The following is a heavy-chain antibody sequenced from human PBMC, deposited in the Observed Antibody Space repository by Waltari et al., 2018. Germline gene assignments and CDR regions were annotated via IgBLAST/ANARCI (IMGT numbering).Heavy chain of an antibody. V-gene: IGHV5-51*01. CDR1: GYSFTSYW. CDR3: ARYPPCGSTSCYGGNWFDP. Sequence: EVQLVQSGAEVKKPGESLKISCKGSGYSFTSYWIGWVRQMPGKGLEWMGIIYPGDSDTRYSPAFQGQVTSSADKSISTAYLQWSSLKASDTAMYYCARYPPCGSTSCYGGNWFDPWGQGTLVTVSS. D-gene: IGHD2-2*01. CDR2: IYPGDSDT. J-gene: IGHJ5*02.